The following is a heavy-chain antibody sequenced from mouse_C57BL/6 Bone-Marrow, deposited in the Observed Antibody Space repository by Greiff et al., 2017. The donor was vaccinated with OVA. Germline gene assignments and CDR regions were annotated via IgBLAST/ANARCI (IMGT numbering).Heavy chain of an antibody. D-gene: IGHD4-1*02. CDR3: AREATGSYFDY. CDR2: IDPSDSYT. CDR1: GYTFTSYW. Sequence: VKLQQPGAELVMPGASVKLSCKASGYTFTSYWMHWVKQRPGQGLEWIGEIDPSDSYTNYNQKFKGKSTLTVDKSSSTAYMQLSSLTSEDSAVYYCAREATGSYFDYWGQGTTLTVSS. V-gene: IGHV1-69*01. J-gene: IGHJ2*01.